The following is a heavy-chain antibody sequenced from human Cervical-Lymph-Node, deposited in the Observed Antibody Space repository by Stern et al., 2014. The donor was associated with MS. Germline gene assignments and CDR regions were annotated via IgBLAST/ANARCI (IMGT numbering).Heavy chain of an antibody. CDR1: GYSFSNFW. D-gene: IGHD3-22*01. V-gene: IGHV5-51*01. CDR2: IYPEDSDT. CDR3: VRRRDSDSYDTFDI. J-gene: IGHJ3*02. Sequence: EVQLVESGAEVKKPGESLKISCETSGYSFSNFWIGWVRQKPGKGLEWMGIIYPEDSDTTYSPSFQGHVTISADESISPAYLQWRSLKASDTAMYYCVRRRDSDSYDTFDIWGQGTMLIVSS.